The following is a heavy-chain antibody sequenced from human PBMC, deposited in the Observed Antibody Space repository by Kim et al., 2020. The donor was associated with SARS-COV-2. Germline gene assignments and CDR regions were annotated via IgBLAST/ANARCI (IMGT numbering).Heavy chain of an antibody. J-gene: IGHJ4*02. D-gene: IGHD2-2*01. CDR1: GGSFSGYY. CDR3: ARRVLRHYQPLGGFDY. CDR2: INHSGST. Sequence: SETLSLTCAVYGGSFSGYYWSWIRQPPGKGLEWIGEINHSGSTNYNPSLKSRVTISVDTSKNQFSLKLSSVTAADTAVYYCARRVLRHYQPLGGFDYWGQGTLVTVSS. V-gene: IGHV4-34*01.